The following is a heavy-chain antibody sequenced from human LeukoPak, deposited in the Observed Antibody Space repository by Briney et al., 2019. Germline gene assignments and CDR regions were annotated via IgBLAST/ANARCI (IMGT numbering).Heavy chain of an antibody. Sequence: PAETLSLTCTASGGSINNHYWSWIRQSPGKRLEWIGYIYYSGYTSYNPSLMSRVTISTATSRNQFSLKLNSVTGADTAVYYCASHQPLISVAATGYFDLWGRGTLVTVSS. V-gene: IGHV4-59*08. CDR3: ASHQPLISVAATGYFDL. CDR1: GGSINNHY. D-gene: IGHD6-19*01. J-gene: IGHJ2*01. CDR2: IYYSGYT.